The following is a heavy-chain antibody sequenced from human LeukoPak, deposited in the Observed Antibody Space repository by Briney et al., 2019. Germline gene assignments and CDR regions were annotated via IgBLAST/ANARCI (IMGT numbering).Heavy chain of an antibody. CDR1: GFTFSSYA. CDR2: ISGSGGST. Sequence: GGSLRLSCAASGFTFSSYAMSWVRQAPGKGLEWVSAISGSGGSTYYADSVKGRFTISRDNSKNTLYLQMNSLRAEDTAVYYCAKGSINYYDSSGYYYDYWGQGTLVTVSS. D-gene: IGHD3-22*01. J-gene: IGHJ4*02. V-gene: IGHV3-23*01. CDR3: AKGSINYYDSSGYYYDY.